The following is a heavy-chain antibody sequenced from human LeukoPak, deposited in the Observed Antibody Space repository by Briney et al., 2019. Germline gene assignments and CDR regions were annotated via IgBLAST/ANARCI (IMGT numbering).Heavy chain of an antibody. Sequence: GGSLRLSCAASGFTFSDYYMSWIRQAPGKGLEWVSYISSSGSNIYYADSVKGRFTISRDNAKNSLYLQMNSLRDEDTAVYYCAREGGLGYCSSTSCRYYGMDVWGQGTTVTVSS. D-gene: IGHD2-2*01. CDR1: GFTFSDYY. CDR2: ISSSGSNI. J-gene: IGHJ6*02. V-gene: IGHV3-11*01. CDR3: AREGGLGYCSSTSCRYYGMDV.